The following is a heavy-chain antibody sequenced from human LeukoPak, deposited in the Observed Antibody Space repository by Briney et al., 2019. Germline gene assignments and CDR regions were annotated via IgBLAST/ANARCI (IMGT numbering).Heavy chain of an antibody. CDR1: GDSISSGFF. CDR2: VYRTGNT. J-gene: IGHJ5*02. D-gene: IGHD1-14*01. CDR3: ARDKDLPPPPRNGAGPPLTLFDP. Sequence: RSSETLSLTCTVSGDSISSGFFWGWIRQSPGKGLEWIGSVYRTGNTYYEASLKSRVTISVDTSRNQFSLELRSVTAAATAMFYRARDKDLPPPPRNGAGPPLTLFDPRGQGTRVPV. V-gene: IGHV4-38-2*02.